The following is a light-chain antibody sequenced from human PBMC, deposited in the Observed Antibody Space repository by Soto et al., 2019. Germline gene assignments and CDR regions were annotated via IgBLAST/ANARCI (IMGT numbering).Light chain of an antibody. Sequence: EIVLTHHPTILSLSPGETATLSCRASQSVSSGYLVWYQHKPGQTPRLLIYGASSRATGIPDRFSGSGSGTDFTLTISRLEPEDFAVYYSQHSETFGQGTRVDI. J-gene: IGKJ1*01. CDR3: QHSET. V-gene: IGKV3-20*01. CDR1: QSVSSGY. CDR2: GAS.